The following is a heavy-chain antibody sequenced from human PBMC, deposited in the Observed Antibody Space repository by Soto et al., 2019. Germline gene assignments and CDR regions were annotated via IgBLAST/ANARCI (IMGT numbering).Heavy chain of an antibody. CDR2: INSDGSST. V-gene: IGHV3-74*01. CDR1: GFTFSSYW. J-gene: IGHJ3*02. D-gene: IGHD5-12*01. Sequence: GGSLRLSCAASGFTFSSYWMHWVRQAPGKGLVWVSRINSDGSSTSYADSVKGRFTISRDNAKNTLYLQMNSLRAEDTAVYYCARAIPAEYSGYDGAFDIWGQGTMVTVSS. CDR3: ARAIPAEYSGYDGAFDI.